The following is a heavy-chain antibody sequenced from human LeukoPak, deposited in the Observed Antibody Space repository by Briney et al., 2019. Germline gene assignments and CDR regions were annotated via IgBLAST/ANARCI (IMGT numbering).Heavy chain of an antibody. D-gene: IGHD3-22*01. Sequence: GRSLRLSCAASGFTFSSYGMHWVRQAPGKGLEWVAVIWYDGSNKYYADSVKGRFTISRDNSKNTLYLQMYSLRAEDTAVYYCARDQGGSGYYYYYWGQGTLVTVSS. CDR1: GFTFSSYG. J-gene: IGHJ4*02. CDR3: ARDQGGSGYYYYY. CDR2: IWYDGSNK. V-gene: IGHV3-33*01.